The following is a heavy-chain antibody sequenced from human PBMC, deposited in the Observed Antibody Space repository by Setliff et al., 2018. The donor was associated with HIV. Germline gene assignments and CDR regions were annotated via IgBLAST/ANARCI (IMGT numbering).Heavy chain of an antibody. CDR2: IYYSGST. Sequence: SETLSLTCTITNASAGSSEFYWGWIRQSPGKGLEWIGYIYYSGSTNYNPSLKSRVTISVDTSKRQFSLKLRSVTPEDSAIYYCARDGTRQMWGSDYFRYYYIEFWDKGTTVTVSS. CDR1: NASAGSSEFY. V-gene: IGHV4-61*08. CDR3: ARDGTRQMWGSDYFRYYYIEF. D-gene: IGHD1-7*01. J-gene: IGHJ6*03.